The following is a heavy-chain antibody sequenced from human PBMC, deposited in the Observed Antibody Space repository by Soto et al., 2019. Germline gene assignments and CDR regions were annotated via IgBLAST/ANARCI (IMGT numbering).Heavy chain of an antibody. CDR2: INHSGST. D-gene: IGHD5-12*01. V-gene: IGHV4-34*01. CDR1: GGSFSGYY. J-gene: IGHJ4*02. Sequence: PSETLSLTCSVYGGSFSGYYWSWIRQPPGKGLEWIGEINHSGSTNYHPPLKSRVTISLDTSKNQFSLKLSSVTAADTAVYYCASDSHSGRFDYWGQGTLVTVSS. CDR3: ASDSHSGRFDY.